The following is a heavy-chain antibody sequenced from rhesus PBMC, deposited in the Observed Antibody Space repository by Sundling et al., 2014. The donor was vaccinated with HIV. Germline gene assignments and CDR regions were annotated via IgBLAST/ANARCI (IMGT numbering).Heavy chain of an antibody. Sequence: QVQLQESGPGLLKPSETLSLTCAVSGGSISGGYGWGWIRQPPGKGLEWIGSLYSSSGNTYYNPFLKSRVTISRDTSKNQFSLKLSSVTAADTAVYYCARGSYLDWLLPYFDFWGQGVLVTVSS. CDR3: ARGSYLDWLLPYFDF. J-gene: IGHJ4*01. D-gene: IGHD3-3*01. V-gene: IGHV4-76*01. CDR1: GGSISGGYG. CDR2: LYSSSGNT.